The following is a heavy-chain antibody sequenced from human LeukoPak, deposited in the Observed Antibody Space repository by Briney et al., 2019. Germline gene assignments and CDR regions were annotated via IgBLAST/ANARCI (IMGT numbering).Heavy chain of an antibody. CDR3: AVLPGNWFDP. J-gene: IGHJ5*02. V-gene: IGHV4-34*01. CDR1: GGSFSGYY. Sequence: SETLSLTCAVYGGSFSGYYWSWIRQPPGKGLEWIGSIYYSGSTYYNPSLKSRVTISVDTSKNQFSLKLSSVTAADTAVYYCAVLPGNWFDPWGQGTLVTVSS. CDR2: IYYSGST.